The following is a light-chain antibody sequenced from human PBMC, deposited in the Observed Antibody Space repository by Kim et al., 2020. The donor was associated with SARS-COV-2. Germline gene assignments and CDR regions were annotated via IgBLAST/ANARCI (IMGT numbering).Light chain of an antibody. J-gene: IGKJ2*01. Sequence: EIVMTQSPATLSVSPGERATLSCRASQSVSSNLAWYQQKPGQAPRLLIYCASTRATGIPARFSGSGSGTEFTLTISSLQSEDFAVYYCQQYNNWPRGTFGQGTKLEI. CDR1: QSVSSN. CDR2: CAS. V-gene: IGKV3-15*01. CDR3: QQYNNWPRGT.